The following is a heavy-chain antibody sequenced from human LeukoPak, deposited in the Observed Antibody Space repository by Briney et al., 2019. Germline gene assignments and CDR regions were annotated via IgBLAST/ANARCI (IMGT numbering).Heavy chain of an antibody. CDR1: GFTFSSYS. V-gene: IGHV3-21*01. D-gene: IGHD3-10*01. Sequence: PGGSLRLSCAASGFTFSSYSMNWVRQAPGKGLEWVSSISSSSSYIYYADSVKGRFTISRDNAKNSLYLQMNSLRAEDTAVYYCARDSGVSPDYYMDVWGEGTTVTVSS. J-gene: IGHJ6*03. CDR2: ISSSSSYI. CDR3: ARDSGVSPDYYMDV.